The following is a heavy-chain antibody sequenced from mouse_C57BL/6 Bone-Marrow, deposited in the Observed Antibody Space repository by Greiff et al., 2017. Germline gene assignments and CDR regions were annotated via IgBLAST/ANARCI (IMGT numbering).Heavy chain of an antibody. CDR2: IYPGSGNT. CDR1: GYSFTSYY. J-gene: IGHJ2*01. D-gene: IGHD1-3*01. Sequence: QVQLQQSGPELVKPGASVKISCKASGYSFTSYYIHWVKQRPGQGLEWIGWIYPGSGNTKYNEKFKGKATLTADTSSSTAYMQLSSLTSEDSAVYYCARKLWNYFDYWGQGTTLTVSS. V-gene: IGHV1-66*01. CDR3: ARKLWNYFDY.